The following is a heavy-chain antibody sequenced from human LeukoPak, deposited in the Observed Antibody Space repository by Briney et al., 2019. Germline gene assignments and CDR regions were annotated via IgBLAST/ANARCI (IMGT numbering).Heavy chain of an antibody. V-gene: IGHV3-30-3*01. CDR2: VSYDGSNK. D-gene: IGHD4-17*01. J-gene: IGHJ4*02. Sequence: PAGGSLRLSCAASGFTFSSYAMHWVRQAPGKGLEWVAVVSYDGSNKYYADSVKGRFTISRDNSKNTLYLQMNSLRAEDTAVYYYARAGGSTVSHSDYWGQGTLVTVSS. CDR3: ARAGGSTVSHSDY. CDR1: GFTFSSYA.